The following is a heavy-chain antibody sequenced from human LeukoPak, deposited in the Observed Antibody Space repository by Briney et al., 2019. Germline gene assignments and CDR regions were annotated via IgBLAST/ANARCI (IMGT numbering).Heavy chain of an antibody. V-gene: IGHV3-30*02. J-gene: IGHJ6*02. CDR3: AKGEHRRGYYYGMDV. CDR2: IRYDGSNK. D-gene: IGHD1-26*01. Sequence: GGSLRLSCAASGFTFSSYGMHWVRQAPGKGLEWVAFIRYDGSNKHYADSVKGRFTISRDNSKNTLYLQMNSLRAEDTAVYYCAKGEHRRGYYYGMDVWGQGTTVTVSS. CDR1: GFTFSSYG.